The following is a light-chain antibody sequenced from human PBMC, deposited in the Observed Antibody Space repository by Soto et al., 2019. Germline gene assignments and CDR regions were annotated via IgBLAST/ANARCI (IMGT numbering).Light chain of an antibody. CDR2: AAS. Sequence: DIQMTQSPSSLSASVGDRVTITCRASQSISSYLYWYQQKPGKAPKLLIYAASSLQSGVPSRFSGSGSATDFTLTISSLQLEDFTTYYCQQSYSTLTFGGGTKVEIK. V-gene: IGKV1-39*01. J-gene: IGKJ4*01. CDR1: QSISSY. CDR3: QQSYSTLT.